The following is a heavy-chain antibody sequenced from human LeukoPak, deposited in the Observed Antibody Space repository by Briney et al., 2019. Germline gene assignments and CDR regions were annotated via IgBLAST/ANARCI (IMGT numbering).Heavy chain of an antibody. CDR3: AKSLYGGCDY. Sequence: GGSLRLSCAASGFSFSTYAMSWVRQAPGKGLEWVSGVNGNGGSTSYADSVKGRFSIFRDNSKNTVYLQMNSLRVEDTAVYYCAKSLYGGCDYWGQGTVVTVSS. CDR1: GFSFSTYA. J-gene: IGHJ4*02. V-gene: IGHV3-23*01. CDR2: VNGNGGST. D-gene: IGHD3-16*02.